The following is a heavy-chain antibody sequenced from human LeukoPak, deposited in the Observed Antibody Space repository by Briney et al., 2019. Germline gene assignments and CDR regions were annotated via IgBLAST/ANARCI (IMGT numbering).Heavy chain of an antibody. D-gene: IGHD3-10*01. CDR3: ARDLDPYYYFDY. CDR1: GYTFTGYY. V-gene: IGHV1-18*04. Sequence: ASVKVSCKASGYTFTGYYMHWVRQAPGQGLEWMGWISAYNGNTNYAQKLQGRVTMTTDTSTSTAYMELRSLRSDDTAVYYCARDLDPYYYFDYWGQGTLVTVSS. CDR2: ISAYNGNT. J-gene: IGHJ4*02.